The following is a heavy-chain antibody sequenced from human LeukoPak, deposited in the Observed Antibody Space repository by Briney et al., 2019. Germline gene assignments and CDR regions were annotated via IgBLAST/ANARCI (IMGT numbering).Heavy chain of an antibody. Sequence: GGSLRLSCAASGFTFSSYAMSWVRQAPGKGLEWVSAISGSGGSTYYADSVKGRFTISRDNSKNTLYLQMNSLRAEDTAVYYCAVPYGDYGNVFDYWGQGTLVTVSS. D-gene: IGHD4-17*01. CDR1: GFTFSSYA. CDR2: ISGSGGST. J-gene: IGHJ4*02. CDR3: AVPYGDYGNVFDY. V-gene: IGHV3-23*01.